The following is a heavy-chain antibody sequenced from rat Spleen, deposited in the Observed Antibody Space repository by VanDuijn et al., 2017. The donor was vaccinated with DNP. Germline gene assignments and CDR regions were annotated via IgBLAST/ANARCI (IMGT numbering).Heavy chain of an antibody. Sequence: EVQLVESGGGLVQPGRSLKLSCAASGFTFSDYYMAWVRQAPTKGLEWVAYISYDGGSTYYGDSVKGRFTISRDNAKSTLYLQMNSLRSEDMATYYCARGACRYNSDYFDYWGQGVMVTVSS. D-gene: IGHD1-5*01. J-gene: IGHJ2*01. V-gene: IGHV5-22*01. CDR3: ARGACRYNSDYFDY. CDR2: ISYDGGST. CDR1: GFTFSDYY.